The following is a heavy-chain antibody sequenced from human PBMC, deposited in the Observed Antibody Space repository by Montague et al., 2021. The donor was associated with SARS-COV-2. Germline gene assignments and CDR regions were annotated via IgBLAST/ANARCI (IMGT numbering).Heavy chain of an antibody. CDR3: ARVDSSGPGEY. CDR2: TSDSGST. Sequence: SETLSLTCTVSGGSLNNYFWSWIRQPPGRGLEWVGYTSDSGSTKYNPSLQSRVTISVDTARNQFSLKLLSVTAADTAFYYCARVDSSGPGEYWGQGILVSASS. V-gene: IGHV4-59*08. J-gene: IGHJ4*02. CDR1: GGSLNNYF. D-gene: IGHD3-22*01.